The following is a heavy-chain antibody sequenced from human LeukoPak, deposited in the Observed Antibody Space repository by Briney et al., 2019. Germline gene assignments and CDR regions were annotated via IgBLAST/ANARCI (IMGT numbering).Heavy chain of an antibody. CDR2: ISTSGSST. J-gene: IGHJ4*02. CDR1: GFTFSDYY. CDR3: ARDSGGGYFDF. V-gene: IGHV3-11*04. Sequence: KPGGSLRLSCAASGFTFSDYYMTWIRQGPGKGLEWVSYISTSGSSTYYADSVEGRFTISSDNAKNSLYLQMNSLRPEDTALYYCARDSGGGYFDFWGQGTLVTVSS. D-gene: IGHD6-25*01.